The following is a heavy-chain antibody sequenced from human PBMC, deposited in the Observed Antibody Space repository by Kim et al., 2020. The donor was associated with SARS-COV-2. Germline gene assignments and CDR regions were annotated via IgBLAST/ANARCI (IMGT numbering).Heavy chain of an antibody. D-gene: IGHD4-17*01. V-gene: IGHV3-23*03. Sequence: GGSLRLSCAASGFTFSSYAMSWVRQAPGKGLEWVSVIYSGGSSTYYADSVKGRFTISRDNSKNTLYLQMNSLRAEDTAVYYCAKDLWGTVTTGFDYWGQGTLVTVSS. CDR3: AKDLWGTVTTGFDY. CDR1: GFTFSSYA. J-gene: IGHJ4*02. CDR2: IYSGGSST.